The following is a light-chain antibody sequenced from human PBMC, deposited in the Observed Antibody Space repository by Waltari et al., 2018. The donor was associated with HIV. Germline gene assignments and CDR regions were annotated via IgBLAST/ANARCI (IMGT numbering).Light chain of an antibody. CDR1: DLNDNKY. CDR3: TSYISGTSPV. J-gene: IGLJ2*01. V-gene: IGLV2-14*01. CDR2: EVT. Sequence: QSALTQPASVSGSPGQSITISCDLNDNKYVSWSKRHPGKAPKVIFYEVTNRPSGLSHRFSGAKSCNTATLTISGLQPEDAADYFCTSYISGTSPVFGRGTRVTVL.